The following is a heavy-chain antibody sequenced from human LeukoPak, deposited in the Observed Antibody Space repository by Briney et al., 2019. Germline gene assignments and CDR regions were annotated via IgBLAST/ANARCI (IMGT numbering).Heavy chain of an antibody. D-gene: IGHD2-2*01. Sequence: PGGSLRLSCAASGFTFSTYGMTWVRQAPGKGLEWVSTISGSGGYTYYADSVKGRFTISRDNSKNTLYLQMNSLRAEDTAVYYCARDEVVPAAMYYYYYYYMDVWGKGTTVTVSS. J-gene: IGHJ6*03. V-gene: IGHV3-23*01. CDR3: ARDEVVPAAMYYYYYYYMDV. CDR1: GFTFSTYG. CDR2: ISGSGGYT.